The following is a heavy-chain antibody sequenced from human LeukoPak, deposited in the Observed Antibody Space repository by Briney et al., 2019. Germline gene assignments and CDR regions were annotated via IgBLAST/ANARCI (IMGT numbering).Heavy chain of an antibody. V-gene: IGHV6-1*01. CDR2: TYYRSKRYY. J-gene: IGHJ4*02. Sequence: SQTLSLTSAISGDSVSSNSAARNWIRQSPSRGLEWLGSTYYRSKRYYDYAVAVKSRISITPDTSKNQFSLQLSSVTPEDTAVYFCARDRVGGSTIFDYWGQGTLVTVSS. D-gene: IGHD1-26*01. CDR3: ARDRVGGSTIFDY. CDR1: GDSVSSNSAA.